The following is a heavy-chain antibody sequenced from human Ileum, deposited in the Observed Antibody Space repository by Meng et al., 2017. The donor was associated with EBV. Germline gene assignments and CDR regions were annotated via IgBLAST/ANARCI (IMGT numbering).Heavy chain of an antibody. J-gene: IGHJ1*01. Sequence: VRLRGSDPALVKPSETLSLTCAVSGDSITNHNWWAWVRQPPGKGLEWIGEIPHRGSSAYNPSLKSRVSMSIDKSKNQFSLKLTSVTAADTVVYHCLRGSGGSVWGQGTLVTVSS. V-gene: IGHV4-4*02. D-gene: IGHD3-10*01. CDR1: GDSITNHNW. CDR2: IPHRGSS. CDR3: LRGSGGSV.